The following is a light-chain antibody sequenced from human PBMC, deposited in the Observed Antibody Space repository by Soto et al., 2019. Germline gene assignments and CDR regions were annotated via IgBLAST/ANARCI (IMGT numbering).Light chain of an antibody. CDR1: SSNIGTYY. V-gene: IGLV1-51*01. CDR3: GTWDSSLRVYV. Sequence: QSVLTQPPSVSAAPGHEVTISCSGSSSNIGTYYVSWYQQLPGTAPKLLIYDNNKRPSGIPDRFSGSKSGASATLGIAGLQTGDVADYYCGTWDSSLRVYVFGTGTKLTVL. J-gene: IGLJ1*01. CDR2: DNN.